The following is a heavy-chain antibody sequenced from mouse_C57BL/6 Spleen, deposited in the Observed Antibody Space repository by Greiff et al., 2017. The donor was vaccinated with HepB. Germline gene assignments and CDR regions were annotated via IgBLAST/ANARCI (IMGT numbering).Heavy chain of an antibody. CDR2: IYPGDGDT. V-gene: IGHV1-80*01. CDR1: GYAFSSYW. J-gene: IGHJ3*01. D-gene: IGHD2-5*01. Sequence: QVQLQQSGAELVKPGASVKISCKASGYAFSSYWMNWVKQRPGKGLEWIGQIYPGDGDTNYNGKFKGKATLTADKSSSTAYMQLSSLTSEDSAVYFCARQDDYSNYDWFAYWGQGTLVTVSA. CDR3: ARQDDYSNYDWFAY.